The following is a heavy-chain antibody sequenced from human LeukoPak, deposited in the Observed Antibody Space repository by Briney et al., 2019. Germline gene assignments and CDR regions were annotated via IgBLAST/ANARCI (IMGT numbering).Heavy chain of an antibody. CDR2: INHSGST. J-gene: IGHJ6*03. CDR1: GGSFSDYY. V-gene: IGHV4-34*01. D-gene: IGHD5-18*01. CDR3: ARGGTALARTPYYYYMDV. Sequence: PSETLSLTCAVFGGSFSDYYWSWIRQPPGKGLEWIGEINHSGSTNYNPSLKSRVTMSADTSKNQFSLRLSSVTAADTAVYYCARGGTALARTPYYYYMDVWAKGTTVTASS.